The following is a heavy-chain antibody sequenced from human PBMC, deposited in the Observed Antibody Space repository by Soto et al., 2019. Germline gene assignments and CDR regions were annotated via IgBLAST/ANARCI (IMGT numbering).Heavy chain of an antibody. V-gene: IGHV3-23*01. CDR2: ISGSGGST. CDR3: AKDAETVTVPNYCFDD. J-gene: IGHJ4*02. D-gene: IGHD4-4*01. Sequence: GGSLRLSCAASGFTFSSYAMSWVRQAPGKGLEWVSAISGSGGSTYYADSVKGRFTISRDNSKNTLYLQMNSLRAEDTAVYYCAKDAETVTVPNYCFDDWGQGTLVTGS. CDR1: GFTFSSYA.